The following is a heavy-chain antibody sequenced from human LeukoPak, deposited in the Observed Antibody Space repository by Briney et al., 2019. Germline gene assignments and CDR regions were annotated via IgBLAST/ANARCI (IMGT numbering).Heavy chain of an antibody. Sequence: GASVKVSCKASGYTFTSYAMHWVRQAPGQRLEWMGWINAGNGNTKYSQKFQGRVTITRDTSASTAYMELSSLRSEDTAVYYCARDGGWELPFDYWGQGTLVTVSS. V-gene: IGHV1-3*01. CDR3: ARDGGWELPFDY. CDR1: GYTFTSYA. CDR2: INAGNGNT. D-gene: IGHD1-26*01. J-gene: IGHJ4*02.